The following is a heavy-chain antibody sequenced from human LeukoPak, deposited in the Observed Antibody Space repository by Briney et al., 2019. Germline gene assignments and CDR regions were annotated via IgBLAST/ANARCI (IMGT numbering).Heavy chain of an antibody. CDR3: ARDRGYCSGGSCYWEGAFDI. CDR2: INPSGGST. Sequence: ASVKVSCKASGYTFTSYYMHWVRQAPGQGLEWMGIINPSGGSTSYAQKFQGRVTMTRDMSTSTVYMELSSLRSEDTAVYYCARDRGYCSGGSCYWEGAFDIWGQGTMVTVSS. CDR1: GYTFTSYY. V-gene: IGHV1-46*01. D-gene: IGHD2-15*01. J-gene: IGHJ3*02.